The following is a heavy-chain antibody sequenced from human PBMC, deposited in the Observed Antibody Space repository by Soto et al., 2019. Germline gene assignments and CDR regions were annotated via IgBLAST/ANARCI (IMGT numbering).Heavy chain of an antibody. D-gene: IGHD6-6*01. Sequence: GGSLRLSCAASGFTFSDYYMSWIRQAPGKGLEWVSYISSSGSTIYYADSVKGRFTISRDNAKNSLYLQMNSLRAEDTAVYYCARDSTGYSSSYTGEDYWGQGTLVTVSS. CDR1: GFTFSDYY. V-gene: IGHV3-11*01. J-gene: IGHJ4*02. CDR2: ISSSGSTI. CDR3: ARDSTGYSSSYTGEDY.